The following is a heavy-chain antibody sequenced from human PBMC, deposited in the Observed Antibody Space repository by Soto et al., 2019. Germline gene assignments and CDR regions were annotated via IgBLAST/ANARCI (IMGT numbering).Heavy chain of an antibody. J-gene: IGHJ4*02. CDR3: ARDLLRYFDY. Sequence: SETLSLTCTVSGGSISSSSYYWGWIRQPPGKGLEWIGSIFYSGSTYYNPSLKSRVTISADTSKNQFSLKLSSVTAADTAVYYCARDLLRYFDYWGQGTLVTVSS. CDR1: GGSISSSSYY. CDR2: IFYSGST. D-gene: IGHD3-9*01. V-gene: IGHV4-39*07.